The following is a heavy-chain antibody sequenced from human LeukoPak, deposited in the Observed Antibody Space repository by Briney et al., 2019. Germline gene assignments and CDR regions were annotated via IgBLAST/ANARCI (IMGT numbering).Heavy chain of an antibody. V-gene: IGHV4-34*01. D-gene: IGHD6-13*01. CDR3: ASGAAAGTVFDY. Sequence: PSETLSLTCAVYGGSFSGYYWSWIRQPPGKGLEWIGEINHSGSTNYNPSLKSRVTISVDTSKNQFSLKLSSVTAADTAVYYCASGAAAGTVFDYWGQGTLVTVSS. CDR1: GGSFSGYY. CDR2: INHSGST. J-gene: IGHJ4*02.